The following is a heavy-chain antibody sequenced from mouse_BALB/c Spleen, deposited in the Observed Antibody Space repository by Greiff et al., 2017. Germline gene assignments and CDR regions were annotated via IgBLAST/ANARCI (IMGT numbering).Heavy chain of an antibody. V-gene: IGHV1S56*01. CDR3: ARQLNWYFDV. Sequence: VQLQQSGPELVKPGASVKMSCKASGYTFTSYYIHWVKQRPGQGLEWIGWIYPGDGSTKYNEKFKGKTTLTADKSSSTAYMLLSSLTSEDSAIYFCARQLNWYFDVWGAGTTVTVSS. CDR1: GYTFTSYY. CDR2: IYPGDGST. J-gene: IGHJ1*01.